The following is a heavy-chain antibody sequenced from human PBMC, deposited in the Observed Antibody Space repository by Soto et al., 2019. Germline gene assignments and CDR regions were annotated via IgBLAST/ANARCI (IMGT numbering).Heavy chain of an antibody. CDR2: IFQSGST. CDR3: ARGRGRYSSGWSWFDP. CDR1: GGTIRSPDW. Sequence: SETLSLTCGVSGGTIRSPDWWTWVRQPPGKGLEWIGEIFQSGSTNYTPSLESRVTISVDKSKNQFSLTLTSVTAADTAVYFCARGRGRYSSGWSWFDPWGQGILVTISS. D-gene: IGHD6-19*01. V-gene: IGHV4-4*02. J-gene: IGHJ5*02.